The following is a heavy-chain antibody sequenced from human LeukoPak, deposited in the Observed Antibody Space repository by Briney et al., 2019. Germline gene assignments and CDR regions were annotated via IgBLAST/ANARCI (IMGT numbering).Heavy chain of an antibody. CDR3: ARGIYSSSPPNSQL. CDR2: IIPIFSTA. CDR1: GGTFSSYA. J-gene: IGHJ1*01. D-gene: IGHD6-6*01. Sequence: ASVKVSCKASGGTFSSYAISWVRQAPGQGLEWMGGIIPIFSTANYAQKFQGRVTITADESTSTAYMELSSLRSEDTAVYYCARGIYSSSPPNSQLWGQGTLVTVSS. V-gene: IGHV1-69*01.